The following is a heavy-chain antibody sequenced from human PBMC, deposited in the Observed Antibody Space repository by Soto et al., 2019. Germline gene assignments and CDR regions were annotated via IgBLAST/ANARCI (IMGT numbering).Heavy chain of an antibody. J-gene: IGHJ4*02. CDR1: GGSFSGYY. Sequence: PSETLSLTCAVYGGSFSGYYWSWIRQPPGKGLEWIGEINHSGSTNYNPSLQSRVTISVDTSKNQFSLKLSSVTAADTAVYYCARGFVLRYFDWLLYPGNYFDYWGQGTLVTVSS. CDR2: INHSGST. V-gene: IGHV4-34*01. D-gene: IGHD3-9*01. CDR3: ARGFVLRYFDWLLYPGNYFDY.